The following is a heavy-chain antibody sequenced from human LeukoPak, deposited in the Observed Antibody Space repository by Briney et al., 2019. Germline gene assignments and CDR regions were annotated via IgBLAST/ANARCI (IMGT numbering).Heavy chain of an antibody. D-gene: IGHD3-10*01. CDR3: AKDARGSEGF. Sequence: GGSLRLSCAASGFTFSTYAMRWVSQAPGKGLEWVSAVSSGASSTYYADSVRGRFTISRDNSKNTLYLQMNSLSADDTAVYYCAKDARGSEGFWGQGTLVTVSS. CDR1: GFTFSTYA. J-gene: IGHJ4*02. V-gene: IGHV3-23*01. CDR2: VSSGASST.